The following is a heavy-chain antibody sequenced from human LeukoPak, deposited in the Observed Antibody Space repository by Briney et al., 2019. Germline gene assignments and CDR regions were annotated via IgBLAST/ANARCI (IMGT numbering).Heavy chain of an antibody. V-gene: IGHV3-33*01. Sequence: GGSLRLSCAAPGFTFSSYGMHWVRQAPGKGLEWVAVIWYDGSNKYYADSVKGRFTISRDNSKNTLYLQMNSLRAEDTAVYYCARDPSVYGSGSYFDYWGQGTLVTVSS. J-gene: IGHJ4*02. CDR2: IWYDGSNK. CDR1: GFTFSSYG. D-gene: IGHD3-10*01. CDR3: ARDPSVYGSGSYFDY.